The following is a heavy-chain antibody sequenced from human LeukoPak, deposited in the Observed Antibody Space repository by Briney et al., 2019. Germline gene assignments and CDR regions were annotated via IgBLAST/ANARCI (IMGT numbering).Heavy chain of an antibody. J-gene: IGHJ5*02. V-gene: IGHV3-23*01. CDR1: GFTFSSYA. D-gene: IGHD4-17*01. CDR3: AKSIVPMTTVTANWFDP. Sequence: GGSLRLSCAASGFTFSSYAMSWVSQAPGKGLEWVSAISGSGGSTYYADSVKGRFTISRDNSKNTLYLQMNSLRAEDTAVYYCAKSIVPMTTVTANWFDPWGQGTLVTVSS. CDR2: ISGSGGST.